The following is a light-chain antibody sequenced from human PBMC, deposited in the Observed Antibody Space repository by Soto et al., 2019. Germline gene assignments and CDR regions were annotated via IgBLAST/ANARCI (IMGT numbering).Light chain of an antibody. V-gene: IGLV2-8*01. Sequence: QSALTQPPSASGSPGQSVAISCTGTSSDVGGYNYVSWYQQHPGKAPKLMIYEVNKRPSGVPDRFSGSKSGNTASLTVSGLQAEDEADYYCSSYAGSSNVFXTGT. CDR1: SSDVGGYNY. CDR3: SSYAGSSNV. J-gene: IGLJ1*01. CDR2: EVN.